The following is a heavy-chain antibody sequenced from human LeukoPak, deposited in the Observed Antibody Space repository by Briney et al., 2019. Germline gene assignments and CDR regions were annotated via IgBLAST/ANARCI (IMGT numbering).Heavy chain of an antibody. CDR1: GFTFSSYA. J-gene: IGHJ4*02. CDR3: AREVAGRIEY. CDR2: ITGGGETT. V-gene: IGHV3-23*01. Sequence: QTGGSLRLSCTASGFTFSSYAMSWVRQAPGKGLAWVSLITGGGETTYYGDSVTGRFTISRDNSKNTVHLQMNSLRVEDTAVYFCAREVAGRIEYWGQGALVTVSS. D-gene: IGHD6-19*01.